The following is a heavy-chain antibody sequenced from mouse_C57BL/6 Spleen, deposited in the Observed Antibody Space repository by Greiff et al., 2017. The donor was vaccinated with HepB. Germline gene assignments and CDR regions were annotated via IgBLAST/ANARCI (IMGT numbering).Heavy chain of an antibody. CDR1: GYTFTSYW. J-gene: IGHJ4*01. V-gene: IGHV1-69*01. CDR2: IDPSDSYT. Sequence: QVQLQQPGAELVMPGASVKLSCKASGYTFTSYWMHWVKQRPGQGLEWIGGIDPSDSYTNYNQKFKGKSTLTVDKSSSTAYMQLSSLTSEDSAVYYCARRNGSEGTMDYWGQGTSVTVSS. D-gene: IGHD1-1*01. CDR3: ARRNGSEGTMDY.